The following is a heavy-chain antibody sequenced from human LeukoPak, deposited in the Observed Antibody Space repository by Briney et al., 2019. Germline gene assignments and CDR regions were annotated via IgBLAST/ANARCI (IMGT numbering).Heavy chain of an antibody. CDR1: GGSISSYY. CDR2: IYYSGST. CDR3: ASRRVGAFDY. Sequence: SEALSLTCTVSGGSISSYYWSWIRQPPGKGLEWIGYIYYSGSTNYNPSLKSRVTISIDTSKNEFSLKLSSVTAADTAVYYCASRRVGAFDYWGQGTLVTVSS. J-gene: IGHJ4*02. V-gene: IGHV4-59*08. D-gene: IGHD1-26*01.